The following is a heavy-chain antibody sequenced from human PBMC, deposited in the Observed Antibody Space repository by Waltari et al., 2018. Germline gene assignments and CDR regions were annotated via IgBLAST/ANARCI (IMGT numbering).Heavy chain of an antibody. V-gene: IGHV1-69*01. J-gene: IGHJ3*02. Sequence: VQLVQSGAEVTKPGCSVKVSCKACRGPLRYYAISWVRQATGQGLEWMGAINAIVGTANYTQKFEGRVTITAYESTITAYMELSSLRSEDTAVYYCARDRDDSSGYYPNRDAFDIWGQGTMVTVSS. CDR1: RGPLRYYA. D-gene: IGHD3-22*01. CDR3: ARDRDDSSGYYPNRDAFDI. CDR2: INAIVGTA.